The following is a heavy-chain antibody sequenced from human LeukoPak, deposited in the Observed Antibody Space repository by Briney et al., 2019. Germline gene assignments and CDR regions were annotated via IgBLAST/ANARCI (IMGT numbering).Heavy chain of an antibody. J-gene: IGHJ4*02. CDR2: ISAYNGNT. V-gene: IGHV1-18*01. CDR3: ARDRGEDSSGCDFDY. CDR1: GGTFSSYA. D-gene: IGHD6-19*01. Sequence: GASVKVSCKASGGTFSSYAISWVRQAPGQGLEWMGWISAYNGNTNYAQKLQGRVTMTTDTSTSTAYMELRSLRSDDTAVYYCARDRGEDSSGCDFDYWGQGTLVTVSS.